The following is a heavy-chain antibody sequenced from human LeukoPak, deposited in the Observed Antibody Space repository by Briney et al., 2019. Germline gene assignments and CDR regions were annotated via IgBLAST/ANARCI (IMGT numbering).Heavy chain of an antibody. V-gene: IGHV4-34*01. CDR2: INHSGST. Sequence: SETLSLTCAVYGGSFSGYYWSWIRQPPGKGLEWIGEINHSGSTNYNPSLKSRVTISVDTSKNQFSLKLSSVTAADTAVYYCASKNSGPQTGWFDPWGQGTLVTVSS. CDR3: ASKNSGPQTGWFDP. CDR1: GGSFSGYY. D-gene: IGHD6-19*01. J-gene: IGHJ5*02.